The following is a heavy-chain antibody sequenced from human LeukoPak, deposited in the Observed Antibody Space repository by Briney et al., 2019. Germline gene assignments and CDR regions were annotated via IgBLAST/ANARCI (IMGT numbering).Heavy chain of an antibody. V-gene: IGHV4-34*01. J-gene: IGHJ6*02. D-gene: IGHD3-22*01. CDR1: GGSFSGYY. CDR2: INHSGST. CDR3: ARGSRVYDSSGYGPRTTLYYYYYGMDV. Sequence: PSETLSLTCAVYGGSFSGYYWSWIRQPPGKGLEWIGEINHSGSTNYNPSLKSRVTISVDTSKNQFSLKLSSVTAADTAVYYCARGSRVYDSSGYGPRTTLYYYYYGMDVWGQGTTVTVSS.